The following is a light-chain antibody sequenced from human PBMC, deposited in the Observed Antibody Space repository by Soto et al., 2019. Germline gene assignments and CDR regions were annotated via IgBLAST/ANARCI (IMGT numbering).Light chain of an antibody. V-gene: IGLV1-44*01. CDR2: GNN. J-gene: IGLJ2*01. CDR3: AAWDDSLNGLVV. Sequence: QSVLTQPPSASGTPGQRVNLSCSGSGSNIGSNAVNWYQQLPGTAPKLLIFGNNQRPSGVPDRFSASKSGTSASLAISGLQSDDEADYYCAAWDDSLNGLVVFGGGTKLTVL. CDR1: GSNIGSNA.